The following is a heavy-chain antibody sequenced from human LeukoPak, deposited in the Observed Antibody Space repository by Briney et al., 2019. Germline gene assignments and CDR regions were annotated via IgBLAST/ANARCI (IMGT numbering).Heavy chain of an antibody. CDR2: IWNDGRKK. CDR1: GFTFSSYG. Sequence: AGRSLRLSCAASGFTFSSYGMRWVRQAPGKGLEWVAVIWNDGRKKYYTDCVKGRFTISRDNSKNTLYLQMNSLRAEDTAVYYCARDQHDRYFDYWGQGTLVTVSS. CDR3: ARDQHDRYFDY. V-gene: IGHV3-33*01. J-gene: IGHJ4*02.